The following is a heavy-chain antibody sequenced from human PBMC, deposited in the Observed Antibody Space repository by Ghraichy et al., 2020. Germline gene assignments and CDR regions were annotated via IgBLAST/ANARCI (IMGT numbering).Heavy chain of an antibody. CDR3: AKGRSTSAWHFDL. CDR2: ISDSGGNP. D-gene: IGHD2-2*01. J-gene: IGHJ2*01. Sequence: GESLNISCAASGFTFSSYAMSWVRPAPGKGLEWVSFISDSGGNPYYADSVKGRFTISRDNSKNTLYVQMSSLRADDTAVYYCAKGRSTSAWHFDLWGRGTLVTVSS. CDR1: GFTFSSYA. V-gene: IGHV3-23*01.